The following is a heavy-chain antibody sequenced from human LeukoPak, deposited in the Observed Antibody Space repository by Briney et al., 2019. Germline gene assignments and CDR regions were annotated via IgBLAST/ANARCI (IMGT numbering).Heavy chain of an antibody. D-gene: IGHD3-10*01. V-gene: IGHV3-48*01. J-gene: IGHJ4*02. CDR2: ISRSSSII. CDR1: GFTFSSYS. CDR3: ARDPGGYFDY. Sequence: PGGSLRLSCAASGFTFSSYSMNWVRQAPGKGLEWVSYISRSSSIIYYADSVKGRFTISRDNVKNSLYLQMNSLRAEDTAVYYCARDPGGYFDYWGQGTLVTVSS.